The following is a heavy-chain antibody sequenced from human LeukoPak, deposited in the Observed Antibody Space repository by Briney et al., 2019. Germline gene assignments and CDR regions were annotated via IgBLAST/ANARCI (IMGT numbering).Heavy chain of an antibody. Sequence: PGGSLRLSCAASEFTFSSYWMLWVRQTPGKGLEWVTIIWSDGTNKYYADSVKGRFTISRDNSKNTLYLQMNSLRAEDTAVYYCARGSGSFSGGFDYWGQGTLVTVSS. CDR2: IWSDGTNK. CDR1: EFTFSSYW. J-gene: IGHJ4*02. CDR3: ARGSGSFSGGFDY. D-gene: IGHD1-26*01. V-gene: IGHV3-33*08.